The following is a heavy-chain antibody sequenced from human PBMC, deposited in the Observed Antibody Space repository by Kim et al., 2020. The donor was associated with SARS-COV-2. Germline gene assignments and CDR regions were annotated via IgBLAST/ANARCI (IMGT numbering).Heavy chain of an antibody. CDR1: GYTFTGYY. CDR3: AREPEIRSRIAARWAQTPPPDY. CDR2: INPNSGGT. J-gene: IGHJ4*02. Sequence: ASVKVSCKASGYTFTGYYMHWVRQAPGQGLEWMGWINPNSGGTNYAQKFQGRVTMTRDTSISTAYMELSRLRSDDTAVYYCAREPEIRSRIAARWAQTPPPDYWGQGTLVTVSS. V-gene: IGHV1-2*02. D-gene: IGHD6-6*01.